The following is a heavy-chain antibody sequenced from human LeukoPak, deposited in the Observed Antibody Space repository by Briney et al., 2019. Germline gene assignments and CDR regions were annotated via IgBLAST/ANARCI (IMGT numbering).Heavy chain of an antibody. J-gene: IGHJ4*02. D-gene: IGHD3-9*01. Sequence: ASVKVSCKASGYTFTGYYMHWVRQAPGQGLEWMGRINPNSGGTNYAQKFQGRVTMTRDTSISTAYMELSRLRSDDTAVYYCARATLRYFDWLLGFDYWGQGALVTLSS. CDR2: INPNSGGT. CDR3: ARATLRYFDWLLGFDY. CDR1: GYTFTGYY. V-gene: IGHV1-2*06.